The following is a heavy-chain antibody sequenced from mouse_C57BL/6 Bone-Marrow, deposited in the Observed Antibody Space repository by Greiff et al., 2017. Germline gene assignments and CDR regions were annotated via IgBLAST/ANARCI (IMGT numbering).Heavy chain of an antibody. CDR3: ARSISTVVSHYAMDY. V-gene: IGHV1-55*01. CDR1: GYTFTSYW. D-gene: IGHD1-1*01. CDR2: IYPGSGST. J-gene: IGHJ4*01. Sequence: VQLQQLGAELVKPGASVKMSCKASGYTFTSYWITWVKQRPGQGLEWIGDIYPGSGSTTYNEKFKSKATLTVDTSSSTAYMQLSSLTSEDSAVYYCARSISTVVSHYAMDYWGQGTSVTVSS.